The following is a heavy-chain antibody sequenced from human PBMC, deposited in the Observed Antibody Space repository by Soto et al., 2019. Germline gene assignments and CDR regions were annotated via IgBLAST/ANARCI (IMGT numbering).Heavy chain of an antibody. D-gene: IGHD6-13*01. Sequence: SETLSLTCTVSGGSISSYYWSWIRQPPGKGLEWIGYIYYSGSTNYNPSLKSRVTISVDTSKNQFSLKLSSVTAADTAVYYCARGIAAAGSYYYYYGMDVWGQGTTVTVSS. V-gene: IGHV4-59*01. J-gene: IGHJ6*02. CDR1: GGSISSYY. CDR2: IYYSGST. CDR3: ARGIAAAGSYYYYYGMDV.